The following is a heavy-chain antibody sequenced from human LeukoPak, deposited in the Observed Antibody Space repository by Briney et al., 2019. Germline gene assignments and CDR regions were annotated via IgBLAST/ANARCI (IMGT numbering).Heavy chain of an antibody. CDR3: ATIYSNLFGYYYGMDV. CDR2: IYHSGST. D-gene: IGHD4-11*01. J-gene: IGHJ6*02. Sequence: PSQTLSLTCAVSGGSISSGGYSWSWIRQPPGKGLEWIGYIYHSGSTYYNPSLKSRVTISVDRSKNQFSLKLSSVTAADTAVYYCATIYSNLFGYYYGMDVWGQGTTVTVSS. V-gene: IGHV4-30-2*01. CDR1: GGSISSGGYS.